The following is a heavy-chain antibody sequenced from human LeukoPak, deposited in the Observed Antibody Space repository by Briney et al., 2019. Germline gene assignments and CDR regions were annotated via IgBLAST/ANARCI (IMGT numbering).Heavy chain of an antibody. CDR2: IYTSGST. CDR1: GGSISSYY. V-gene: IGHV4-4*09. J-gene: IGHJ5*02. Sequence: PSETLSLTCTVSGGSISSYYWSWIRQPPGKGLEWIGYIYTSGSTNYNPSLKSRVTISVDTSKNQFSLKLSSVTAADTAVYYCARHGLDGYNSESNWFDPWGQGTLVTVSS. CDR3: ARHGLDGYNSESNWFDP. D-gene: IGHD5-24*01.